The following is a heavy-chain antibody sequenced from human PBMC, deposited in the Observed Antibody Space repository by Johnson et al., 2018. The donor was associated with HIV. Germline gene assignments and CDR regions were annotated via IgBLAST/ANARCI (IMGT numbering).Heavy chain of an antibody. D-gene: IGHD5-18*01. J-gene: IGHJ3*02. CDR3: ARGQLWLLDDALDI. CDR1: EFTFSNYA. CDR2: VPDDGDNK. V-gene: IGHV3-30-3*01. Sequence: QEQLVESGGGVVQPGRSLRLSCAASEFTFSNYAMHWVRQAPGKGLEWVAVVPDDGDNKYYADSVKGRFTISRDNSKNTLYLQMNSLRAEETAIYYCARGQLWLLDDALDIWGQGTMVTVSS.